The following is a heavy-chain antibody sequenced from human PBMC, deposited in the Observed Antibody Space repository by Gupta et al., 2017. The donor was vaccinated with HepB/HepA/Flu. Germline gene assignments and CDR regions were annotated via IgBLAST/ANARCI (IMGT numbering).Heavy chain of an antibody. D-gene: IGHD3-9*01. CDR3: AKEGRGYNDILTGYYGPNFDD. J-gene: IGHJ4*02. V-gene: IGHV3-30*18. CDR2: ISYDVSNK. Sequence: QVLLVESGCGVVQPGWSLGVSCAASGFNFSTYGMHWVRQAPGKGLAWVALISYDVSNKNYADSVKVRFTISRDNSKNTLYLQINSLRPEDTAVYCCAKEGRGYNDILTGYYGPNFDDWGQGTLVTVSS. CDR1: GFNFSTYG.